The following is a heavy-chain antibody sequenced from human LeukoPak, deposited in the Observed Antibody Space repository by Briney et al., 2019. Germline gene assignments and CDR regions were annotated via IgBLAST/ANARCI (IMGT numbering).Heavy chain of an antibody. D-gene: IGHD6-6*01. CDR1: GYTFTGYY. V-gene: IGHV1-2*06. CDR2: INPNSGGT. Sequence: ASVKVSCKASGYTFTGYYMHWVRQAPGQGLEWMGRINPNSGGTNYAQKFQGRVTMTRDTSISTAYMELSRLRSDDTAVYYCARDRSSSSREGYFDYWGQGTLVTVSS. CDR3: ARDRSSSSREGYFDY. J-gene: IGHJ4*02.